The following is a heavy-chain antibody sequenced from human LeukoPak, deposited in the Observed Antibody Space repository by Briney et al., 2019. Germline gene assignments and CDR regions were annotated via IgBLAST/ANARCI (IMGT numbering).Heavy chain of an antibody. Sequence: SETLSLTCNVSDDSMKSYFWSWIRQPAGKGLEWIGRVHTSGGANYNPSLKSQVTMSLDTSKNLFSLELTSVTAADTAVYYCARDVTGPPTYYYYMDVWGKGTTVTVSS. CDR3: ARDVTGPPTYYYYMDV. J-gene: IGHJ6*03. V-gene: IGHV4-4*07. CDR2: VHTSGGA. CDR1: DDSMKSYF. D-gene: IGHD2-8*02.